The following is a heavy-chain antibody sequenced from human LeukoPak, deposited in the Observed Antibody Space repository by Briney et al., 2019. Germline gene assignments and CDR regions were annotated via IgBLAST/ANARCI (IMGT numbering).Heavy chain of an antibody. CDR2: IYYSGTT. Sequence: PSETLSLTCTVSGXSISTYSGSWIRQPPGKGLEWIGYIYYSGTTNYNSSLKSRVTISVDTSKNQFSLKLSSVTAADTAVYYCARREDFWYFDLWGRGTLVTVSS. V-gene: IGHV4-59*08. CDR1: GXSISTYS. J-gene: IGHJ2*01. CDR3: ARREDFWYFDL.